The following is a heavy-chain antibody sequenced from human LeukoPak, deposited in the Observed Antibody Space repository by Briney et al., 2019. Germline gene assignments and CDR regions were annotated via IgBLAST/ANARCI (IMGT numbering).Heavy chain of an antibody. CDR2: INPNSGGT. CDR1: GYTFAGYY. Sequence: ASVKVSCKASGYTFAGYYMHWVRQAPGQGLEWTGWINPNSGGTNYAQKFQGRVTMTRDTSISTAYMELGRLRSDDTAVYYCARVVATVSYYYYYMDVWGKGTTVTVSS. CDR3: ARVVATVSYYYYYMDV. D-gene: IGHD4-11*01. V-gene: IGHV1-2*02. J-gene: IGHJ6*03.